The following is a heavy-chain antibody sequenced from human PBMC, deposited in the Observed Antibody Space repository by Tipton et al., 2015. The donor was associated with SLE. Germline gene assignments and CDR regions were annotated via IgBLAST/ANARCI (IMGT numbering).Heavy chain of an antibody. D-gene: IGHD1-26*01. CDR1: GGSFSGFY. J-gene: IGHJ4*02. CDR3: ATRERTHWYSKGAFDC. V-gene: IGHV4-34*01. CDR2: ITRSGTT. Sequence: TLSLTCAVYGGSFSGFYWTWIRQPPGKGLEWIGEITRSGTTNYNPSLKSRVTISVDPSKSQFSLQLNSVTAADTAVYYCATRERTHWYSKGAFDCWGQGTLVTVSS.